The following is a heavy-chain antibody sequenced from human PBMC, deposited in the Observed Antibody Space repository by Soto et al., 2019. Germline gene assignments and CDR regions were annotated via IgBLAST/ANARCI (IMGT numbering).Heavy chain of an antibody. CDR3: ARGRHLTTVTSFDY. V-gene: IGHV1-69*06. D-gene: IGHD4-17*01. J-gene: IGHJ4*02. CDR2: IIPIFGTA. CDR1: GGTFSSYA. Sequence: SVKVSCKASGGTFSSYAISWVRQAPGQELEWMGGIIPIFGTANYAQKFQGRVTITADKSTSTAYMELSSLRSEDTAVYYCARGRHLTTVTSFDYWGQGTLVTVSS.